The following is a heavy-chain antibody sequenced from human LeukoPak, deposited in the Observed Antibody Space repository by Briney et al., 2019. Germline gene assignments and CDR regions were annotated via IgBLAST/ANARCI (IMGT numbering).Heavy chain of an antibody. J-gene: IGHJ4*02. V-gene: IGHV4-39*02. CDR2: IYYSGNT. CDR1: GGSINNTSYY. Sequence: PSETLSLTCTVSGGSINNTSYYWGWVRQPPGKGLEWIGTIYYSGNTSYDSSLKSRVTISVDTSRNHFSLKLTSVTAADTGVYYCASRVAMEYDYWGQGTLVTVSS. CDR3: ASRVAMEYDY. D-gene: IGHD2-8*01.